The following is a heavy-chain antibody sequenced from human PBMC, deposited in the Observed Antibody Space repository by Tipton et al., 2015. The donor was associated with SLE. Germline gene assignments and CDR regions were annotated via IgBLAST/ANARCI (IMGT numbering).Heavy chain of an antibody. CDR1: GFTFSSFA. V-gene: IGHV3-64*01. Sequence: GSLRLSCAASGFTFSSFAMRWVRQAPGKGLEYVSAISSKGTTYYANSVKGRFTISRDNSKNTLFLQMGSLRAEDMAVYYCASWGYNYGSAYWGQGTQVTVSS. D-gene: IGHD5-18*01. CDR2: ISSKGTT. J-gene: IGHJ4*02. CDR3: ASWGYNYGSAY.